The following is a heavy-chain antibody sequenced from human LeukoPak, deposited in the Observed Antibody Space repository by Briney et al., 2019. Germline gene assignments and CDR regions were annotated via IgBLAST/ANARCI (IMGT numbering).Heavy chain of an antibody. CDR1: GGTFSSYA. V-gene: IGHV1-69*04. CDR2: IIPIFGIA. Sequence: GASVKVSCKASGGTFSSYAISWVRQAPGQGLEWMGRIIPIFGIANYAQKFQGRVTITADKSTSTAYMELSSLRSEDTAVYYCARDARDEGWGLRYFDYWGQGTLVTVSS. CDR3: ARDARDEGWGLRYFDY. J-gene: IGHJ4*02. D-gene: IGHD1-26*01.